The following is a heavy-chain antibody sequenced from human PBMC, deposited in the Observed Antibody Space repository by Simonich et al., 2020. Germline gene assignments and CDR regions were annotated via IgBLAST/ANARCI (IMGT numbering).Heavy chain of an antibody. J-gene: IGHJ4*02. V-gene: IGHV4-39*01. CDR3: ARQRVLMVYAIDY. CDR2: SYYSGST. Sequence: QLQLQESGPGLVKPSETLSLTCTVSGGSISSSSYYCGWIRQPPGKGLEWIGSSYYSGSTYYHPPLKSRVTISVDTSKNQFSLKLSSVTAADTAVYYCARQRVLMVYAIDYWGQGTLVTVSS. CDR1: GGSISSSSYY. D-gene: IGHD2-8*01.